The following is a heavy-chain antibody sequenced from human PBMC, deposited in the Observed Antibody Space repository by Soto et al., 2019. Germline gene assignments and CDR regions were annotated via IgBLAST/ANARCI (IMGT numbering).Heavy chain of an antibody. V-gene: IGHV3-23*01. Sequence: VSLRLSWAASGFTCSSYAMSWVRQAPGKGLEWVSAISGSGGSTYYADSVKGRFTISRDDSKNTLYLQMNSLRAEDTAVYYCAKVEYSPFDYWGQGTLVTVSS. CDR1: GFTCSSYA. CDR3: AKVEYSPFDY. D-gene: IGHD4-4*01. J-gene: IGHJ4*02. CDR2: ISGSGGST.